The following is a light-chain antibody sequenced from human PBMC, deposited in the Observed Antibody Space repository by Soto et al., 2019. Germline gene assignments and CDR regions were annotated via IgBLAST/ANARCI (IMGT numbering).Light chain of an antibody. V-gene: IGKV1-5*03. CDR1: QSISSW. J-gene: IGKJ5*01. CDR3: QQYSHLIT. Sequence: DIQMTQSPSILSASVGDRVTITFRASQSISSWLAWYQQKPGKAPNLLIYKASHLENGVPSRFSGSGSGTEFTLTISSLQPEDIATYYCQQYSHLITFGQGTRLEIK. CDR2: KAS.